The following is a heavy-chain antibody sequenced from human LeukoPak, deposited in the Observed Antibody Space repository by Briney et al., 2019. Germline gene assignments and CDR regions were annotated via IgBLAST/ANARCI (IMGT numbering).Heavy chain of an antibody. Sequence: ETLSLTCTVSGGSISRYFWSWIRQPPGKGLEWIGYIYYSGSTNYNPSLKSRVTISIDTSKNQFSLKVRSVTAADTAVYYCARHGLEPTSFYYYMDVWGKGTTVAVSS. D-gene: IGHD1-1*01. CDR2: IYYSGST. J-gene: IGHJ6*03. CDR3: ARHGLEPTSFYYYMDV. CDR1: GGSISRYF. V-gene: IGHV4-59*08.